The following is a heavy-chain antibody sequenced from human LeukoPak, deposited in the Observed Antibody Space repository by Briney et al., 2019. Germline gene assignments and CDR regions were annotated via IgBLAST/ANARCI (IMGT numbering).Heavy chain of an antibody. CDR3: ARDQYGGYPFDY. Sequence: GGSLRLSCAASGFAFSSYSMNWVRQAPGKGLEWVSSISSITSYIYYADSVKGRFIISRDNAKNSLYLQMNSLRAEDTAVYYCARDQYGGYPFDYWGQGTLVTVPS. D-gene: IGHD3-16*02. V-gene: IGHV3-21*01. CDR1: GFAFSSYS. CDR2: ISSITSYI. J-gene: IGHJ4*02.